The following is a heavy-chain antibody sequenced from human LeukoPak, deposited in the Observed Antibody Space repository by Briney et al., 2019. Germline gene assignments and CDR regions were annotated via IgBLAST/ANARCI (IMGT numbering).Heavy chain of an antibody. J-gene: IGHJ4*02. CDR1: GFTFSSYT. V-gene: IGHV3-21*01. Sequence: GGSLRLSCAASGFTFSSYTMNWVRQAPGKGLEWVSSISSSSSYIYYAESVKGRFTMSRDNAKNSLYLQMNSLRAEDTAGYYCARATTYDILTGYFDYWGQGTLVTVSS. CDR2: ISSSSSYI. D-gene: IGHD3-9*01. CDR3: ARATTYDILTGYFDY.